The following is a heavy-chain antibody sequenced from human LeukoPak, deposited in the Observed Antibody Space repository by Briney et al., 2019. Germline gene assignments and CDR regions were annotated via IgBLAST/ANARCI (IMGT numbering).Heavy chain of an antibody. CDR3: ARGAKNYDILTGYYKY. V-gene: IGHV4-39*07. CDR1: GGSISSSSYY. J-gene: IGHJ4*02. CDR2: IYYSGST. D-gene: IGHD3-9*01. Sequence: SETLSLTCTVSGGSISSSSYYWGWIRQPPGKGLEWIGSIYYSGSTYYNPSLKSRVTISVDTSKNQFSLKLSSVTAADTAVYYCARGAKNYDILTGYYKYWGQGTLVTVSS.